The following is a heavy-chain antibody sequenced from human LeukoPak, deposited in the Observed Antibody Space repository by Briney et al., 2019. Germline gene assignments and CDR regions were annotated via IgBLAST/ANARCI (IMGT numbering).Heavy chain of an antibody. CDR2: INLDGSER. CDR1: GLTFSGHS. D-gene: IGHD6-13*01. CDR3: GRVIAGAIDY. V-gene: IGHV3-7*01. Sequence: GGSLRLSCTASGLTFSGHSMTWVRKAPGKGLEWVANINLDGSERFYVDFVKGRFTISRDNADNSMYLQMNSLRAEDTAVYYCGRVIAGAIDYWGQGTLVTVSS. J-gene: IGHJ4*02.